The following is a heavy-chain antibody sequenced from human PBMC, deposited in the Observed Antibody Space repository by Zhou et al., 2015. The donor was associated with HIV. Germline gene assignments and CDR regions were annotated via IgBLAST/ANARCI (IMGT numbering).Heavy chain of an antibody. CDR3: ARGLTSIYDSSGYYRDDAFDI. CDR1: GYTFTSYY. D-gene: IGHD3-22*01. CDR2: INPSDGST. J-gene: IGHJ3*02. V-gene: IGHV1-46*01. Sequence: QVQLVQSGAEVKKPGASVKVSCKASGYTFTSYYMHWVRQAPGQGLEWMGIINPSDGSTSYAQTFQGRVTMTRDTSTTTVYMELSSLRSEDTAVYYCARGLTSIYDSSGYYRDDAFDIWGQGTMVTVSS.